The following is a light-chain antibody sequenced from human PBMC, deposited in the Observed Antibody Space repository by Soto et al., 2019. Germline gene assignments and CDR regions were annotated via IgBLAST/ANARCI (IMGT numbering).Light chain of an antibody. V-gene: IGKV1-39*01. CDR1: QSIDNC. CDR2: AAS. J-gene: IGKJ1*01. CDR3: LHTHSAPAT. Sequence: DLQMTQSPSSLSASIGDRVTITCRASQSIDNCLSWYQQKPGKAPKLLIYAASTLQNGVPSRFSGSGSGTDFTLTINSLQRGDLATYYCLHTHSAPATFGQGTTVEIK.